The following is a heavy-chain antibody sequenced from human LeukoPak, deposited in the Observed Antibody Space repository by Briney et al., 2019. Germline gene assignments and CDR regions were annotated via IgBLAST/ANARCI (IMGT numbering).Heavy chain of an antibody. Sequence: PGGSLRLSCAASGFAFHQYAIHWVRQVPGKGLEWVSGISWNSGSIGYADSVRGRFTISRDNAKNSVYLQMYSLRAEDTALYYCAKDKAPLYSGYDWDLDFWGQGTLVIVSS. V-gene: IGHV3-9*01. CDR2: ISWNSGSI. J-gene: IGHJ4*02. CDR3: AKDKAPLYSGYDWDLDF. CDR1: GFAFHQYA. D-gene: IGHD5-12*01.